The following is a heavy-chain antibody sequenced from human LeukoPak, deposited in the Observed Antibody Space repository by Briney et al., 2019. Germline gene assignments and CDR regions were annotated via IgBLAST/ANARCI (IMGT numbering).Heavy chain of an antibody. CDR2: INPSGGST. CDR1: GYTFTSYY. V-gene: IGHV1-46*01. CDR3: ATDRRSYDYYYYMDV. Sequence: ASVKVSCKASGYTFTSYYMHWVRQAPGQGLEWMGIINPSGGSTSYAQKFQGRVTMTEDTSTDTAYMELSSLRSEDTAVYYCATDRRSYDYYYYMDVWGKGTTVTVSS. J-gene: IGHJ6*03.